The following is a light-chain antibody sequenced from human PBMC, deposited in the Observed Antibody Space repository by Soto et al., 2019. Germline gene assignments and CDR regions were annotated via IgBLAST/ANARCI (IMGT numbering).Light chain of an antibody. Sequence: EIVMTQSPATLSVSPGERATLSCRASQCVSGNLAWYQQKPGQPPRLLIYGASTRATGIPARFSGSGSGTEFTLTISSLQSEDFAVYYCQQYNNWTLTFGGGTKVEIK. J-gene: IGKJ4*01. CDR3: QQYNNWTLT. V-gene: IGKV3-15*01. CDR1: QCVSGN. CDR2: GAS.